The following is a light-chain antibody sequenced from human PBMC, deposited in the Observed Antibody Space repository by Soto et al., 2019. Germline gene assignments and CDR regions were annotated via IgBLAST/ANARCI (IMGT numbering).Light chain of an antibody. J-gene: IGLJ3*02. CDR1: SSDIGAYNY. Sequence: QSALTQPPSAAGSPGQSGTISCTGTSSDIGAYNYVSWYQQHPGKARKLMIHEVSKRPSGVPDRFSGSKSGNTASLTVSGLQAEDEADYDCSSYAGSNDRWVFGGGTQLTVL. V-gene: IGLV2-8*01. CDR2: EVS. CDR3: SSYAGSNDRWV.